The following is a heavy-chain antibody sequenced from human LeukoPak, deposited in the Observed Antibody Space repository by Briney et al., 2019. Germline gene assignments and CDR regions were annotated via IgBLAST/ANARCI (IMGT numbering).Heavy chain of an antibody. CDR3: AGYNFYYFDY. CDR2: IYYSGTT. V-gene: IGHV4-39*01. D-gene: IGHD5-24*01. J-gene: IGHJ4*02. Sequence: PSETLSLTCTVSGGSISGSGYYWGWIRQPPGKGLEWIGSIYYSGTTYYNPSLESRDTISVDTSDNQFSLKLTSVTAADSAVYFCAGYNFYYFDYWGQGTLVTVSS. CDR1: GGSISGSGYY.